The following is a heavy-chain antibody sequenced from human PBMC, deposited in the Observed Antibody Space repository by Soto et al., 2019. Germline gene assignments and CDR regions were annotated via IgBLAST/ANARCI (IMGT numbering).Heavy chain of an antibody. CDR1: GFTFSSYG. V-gene: IGHV3-33*01. CDR3: AREAAVAAYFDY. Sequence: QVQLVESGGGVVQPGRSLRLSCAASGFTFSSYGMHWVRQAPGKGLEWVAVIWYDGSNKYYADSVKGRFTISRDNSKNTLYLQMNSLRAEDTAVYSCAREAAVAAYFDYWGQGTLDTVSS. J-gene: IGHJ4*02. CDR2: IWYDGSNK. D-gene: IGHD6-19*01.